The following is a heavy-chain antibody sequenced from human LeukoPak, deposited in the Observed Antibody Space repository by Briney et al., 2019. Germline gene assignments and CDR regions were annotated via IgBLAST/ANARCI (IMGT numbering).Heavy chain of an antibody. CDR3: ARVEMATITVDY. J-gene: IGHJ4*02. Sequence: GASVKVSCKASGYTFTGYYIQWVRQAPGQGLEWMGWINPNSGGTNYAQKFQGRVTMTRDTSISTAYMELSRLRSDDTAVYYCARVEMATITVDYWGQGALVTVSS. V-gene: IGHV1-2*02. CDR2: INPNSGGT. CDR1: GYTFTGYY. D-gene: IGHD5-24*01.